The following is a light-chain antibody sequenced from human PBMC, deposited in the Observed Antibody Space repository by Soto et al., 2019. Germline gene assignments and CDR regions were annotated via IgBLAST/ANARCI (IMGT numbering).Light chain of an antibody. CDR2: DVN. V-gene: IGLV2-14*01. J-gene: IGLJ1*01. CDR3: SSYTGSSTFV. Sequence: QSLLTQPASVSGSPGQSITISCTGTSSDVGGYDYVSWYQQLPGKAPKLLIYDVNNRPSGVSHRFSGSKSGNTASLTISGLQAEDEADYYCSSYTGSSTFVFGTGTKVTV. CDR1: SSDVGGYDY.